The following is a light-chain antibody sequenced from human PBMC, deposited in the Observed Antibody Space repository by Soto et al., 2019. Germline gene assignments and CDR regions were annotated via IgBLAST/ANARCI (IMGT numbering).Light chain of an antibody. Sequence: EIVLTQSPATLSLSPGERATLSCRASQSVSSYLAWYQQKPGQAPRLLIYDASNRATGIPDRFSGSGSETDFTLTINRLEPEDFAVYYCQYYGNSRITFGQGTRLGIK. V-gene: IGKV3-20*01. J-gene: IGKJ5*01. CDR1: QSVSSY. CDR2: DAS. CDR3: QYYGNSRIT.